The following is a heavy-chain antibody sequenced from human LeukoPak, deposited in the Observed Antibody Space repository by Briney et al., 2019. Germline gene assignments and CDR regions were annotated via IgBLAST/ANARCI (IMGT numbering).Heavy chain of an antibody. CDR3: AKDLLSI. CDR1: GFTFSSYG. Sequence: PGGSLRLSCAASGFTFSSYGMHWVRQAPGKGLEWVAFISYDGSSKNYADSVKGRFTISRDNSKNTLYLQMNSPRPEDTAAYYCAKDLLSIWGQGTLVTVSS. J-gene: IGHJ4*02. V-gene: IGHV3-30*18. D-gene: IGHD3-3*02. CDR2: ISYDGSSK.